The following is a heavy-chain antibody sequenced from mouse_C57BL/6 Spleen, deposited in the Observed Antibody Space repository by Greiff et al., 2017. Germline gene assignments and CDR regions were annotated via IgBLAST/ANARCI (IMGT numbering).Heavy chain of an antibody. CDR3: AREASAIDY. V-gene: IGHV1-69*01. D-gene: IGHD3-2*02. CDR1: GYTFTSYW. Sequence: VQLQQPGAELVMPGASVKLSCKASGYTFTSYWMHWVKQRPGQGLEWIGEIDPSDSSTNYNQKFKGKSTLTVDKSSSTAYMQLSSLTSEDSAVYYCAREASAIDYWGQGTTLTVSS. CDR2: IDPSDSST. J-gene: IGHJ2*01.